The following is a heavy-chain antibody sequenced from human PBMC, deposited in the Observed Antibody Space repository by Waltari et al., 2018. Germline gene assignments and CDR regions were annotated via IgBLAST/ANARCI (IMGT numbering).Heavy chain of an antibody. D-gene: IGHD1-26*01. CDR3: ARVGWELADIFY. J-gene: IGHJ4*02. CDR1: GYTFTSYD. V-gene: IGHV1-8*01. CDR2: MNPNSGNT. Sequence: QVQLVQSGAEVTKPGASVKVSCKASGYTFTSYDIHVVRQATGQGLEWMGWMNPNSGNTGYAQKFQGRVTMTRNTSISTAYMELSSLRSEDTAVYYCARVGWELADIFYWGQGTLVTVSS.